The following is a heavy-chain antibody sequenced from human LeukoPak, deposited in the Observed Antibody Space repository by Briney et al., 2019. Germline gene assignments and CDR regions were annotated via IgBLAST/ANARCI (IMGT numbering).Heavy chain of an antibody. V-gene: IGHV3-7*01. D-gene: IGHD3-22*01. Sequence: GGSLRLSCAASGFTFSSYWMSWVRQAPGKGLEWVANIKQDGSEKYYVDSVKGRFTISRDNAKNSLYLQMNSLRAEDTAVYYCAREKVEDYYDSSGYSLDAFDIWGQGTMVTVSS. J-gene: IGHJ3*02. CDR2: IKQDGSEK. CDR3: AREKVEDYYDSSGYSLDAFDI. CDR1: GFTFSSYW.